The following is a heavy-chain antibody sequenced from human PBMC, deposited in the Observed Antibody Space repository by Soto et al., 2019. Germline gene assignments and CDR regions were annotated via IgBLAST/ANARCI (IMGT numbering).Heavy chain of an antibody. Sequence: PGGSLRLSCASSGFTFSSYTMALVRQAPGKGLEWVSSISGSGGSPSYADSVQGRFTISRDNPRNTLSLQMNSLRAEDTATYYCAKARCSGNSCYVPDYWGHGSLVTVSS. D-gene: IGHD3-22*01. CDR3: AKARCSGNSCYVPDY. CDR1: GFTFSSYT. V-gene: IGHV3-23*01. CDR2: ISGSGGSP. J-gene: IGHJ4*01.